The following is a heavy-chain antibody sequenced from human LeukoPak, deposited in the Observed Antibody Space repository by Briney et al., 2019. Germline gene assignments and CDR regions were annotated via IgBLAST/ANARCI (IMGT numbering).Heavy chain of an antibody. V-gene: IGHV3-15*01. J-gene: IGHJ4*02. CDR1: GGSISSYY. D-gene: IGHD3-16*01. Sequence: ETLSLTCTVSGGSISSYYWSWVRQAPGKGLEWVGRIKSKTNGATTDYAAPVKGRFTIARDDSKNTLYLQMNSLKAEDTAVYYCNTDSLVFNYWGQGTLVTVSS. CDR2: IKSKTNGATT. CDR3: NTDSLVFNY.